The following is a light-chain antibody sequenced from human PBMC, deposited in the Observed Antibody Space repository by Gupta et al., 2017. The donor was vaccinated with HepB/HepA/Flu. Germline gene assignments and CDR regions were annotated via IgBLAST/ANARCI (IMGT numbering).Light chain of an antibody. Sequence: SYDLTQPPSVSVSPGQTASITCSGDKLGNKYAYWFQQRPGQSPVLVIYENNKRPSGIPERFSCSNSGNTASLTISGTQPVDEADYYCQTWDSTTVIFGGGTK. CDR2: ENN. V-gene: IGLV3-1*01. J-gene: IGLJ2*01. CDR1: KLGNKY. CDR3: QTWDSTTVI.